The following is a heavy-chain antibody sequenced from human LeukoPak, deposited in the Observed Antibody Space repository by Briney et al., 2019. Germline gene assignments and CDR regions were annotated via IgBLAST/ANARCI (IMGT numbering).Heavy chain of an antibody. CDR2: IYSGGST. J-gene: IGHJ4*02. CDR3: ARADCSSTSCFDY. V-gene: IGHV3-53*01. D-gene: IGHD2-2*01. CDR1: GFTVSSNY. Sequence: PGGSLRLSCAASGFTVSSNYMSWVRQAPGKGLEWVSVIYSGGSTYYADSVKGRFTISRDNSKITLYLQMNSLRAEDTAVYYCARADCSSTSCFDYWGQGTLVTVSS.